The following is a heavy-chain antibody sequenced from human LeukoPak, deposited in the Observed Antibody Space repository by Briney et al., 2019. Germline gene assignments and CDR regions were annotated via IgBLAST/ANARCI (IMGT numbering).Heavy chain of an antibody. J-gene: IGHJ6*02. D-gene: IGHD6-19*01. CDR1: GYTFTSYG. CDR2: ISAYIGNT. V-gene: IGHV1-18*01. Sequence: ASVKVSCKASGYTFTSYGISWVRQAPGQGLEWMGWISAYIGNTNYAQKLQGRVTMTTDTSTSTAYMELRSLRSDDTAVYYCARFSGVAVDYYYGMDVWGQGTTVTVSS. CDR3: ARFSGVAVDYYYGMDV.